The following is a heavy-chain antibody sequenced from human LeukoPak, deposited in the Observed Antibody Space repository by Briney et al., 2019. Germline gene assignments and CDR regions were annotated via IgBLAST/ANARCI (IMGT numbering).Heavy chain of an antibody. Sequence: GASVKVSCKASGGTFSSYAISWVRQAPGQGLEWMGGIIPIFGTANYAQKFQGRVTITADESTSTAYMELSSLRSEDTAVYYCARQGLHYDLGGGYYYYCYMDVWGKGTTVTVSS. CDR2: IIPIFGTA. J-gene: IGHJ6*03. D-gene: IGHD3-3*01. CDR3: ARQGLHYDLGGGYYYYCYMDV. CDR1: GGTFSSYA. V-gene: IGHV1-69*13.